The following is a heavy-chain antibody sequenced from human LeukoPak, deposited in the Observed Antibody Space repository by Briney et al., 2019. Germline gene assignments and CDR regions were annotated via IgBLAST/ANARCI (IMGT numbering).Heavy chain of an antibody. Sequence: PSETLSLTCTVSGGSISSSSYYWGWIRQPPGKGLERIGSIYYSGSTYYNPSLKSRVTISVDTSKNQFSLKLSSVTAADTAVYYCATQALRLGELSLRWGQGTLVTVSS. CDR2: IYYSGST. J-gene: IGHJ4*02. D-gene: IGHD3-16*02. V-gene: IGHV4-39*01. CDR1: GGSISSSSYY. CDR3: ATQALRLGELSLR.